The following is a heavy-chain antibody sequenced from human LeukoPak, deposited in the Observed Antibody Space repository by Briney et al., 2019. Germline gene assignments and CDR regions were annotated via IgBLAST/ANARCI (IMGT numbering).Heavy chain of an antibody. D-gene: IGHD6-6*01. CDR3: AKDSSSSDELSADYFDY. CDR1: GYTFTSYY. Sequence: GASVKVSCKASGYTFTSYYMHWVRQAPGQGLEWMGIINPSDGSTSYAQKFQGRLTMTTVYMELSSLRSEDTAVYYCAKDSSSSDELSADYFDYWGQGILVTVSS. J-gene: IGHJ4*02. V-gene: IGHV1-46*01. CDR2: INPSDGST.